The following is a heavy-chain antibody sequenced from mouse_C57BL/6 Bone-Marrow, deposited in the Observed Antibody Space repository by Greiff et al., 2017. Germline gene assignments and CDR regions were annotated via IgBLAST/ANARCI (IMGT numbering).Heavy chain of an antibody. CDR3: ARWWGYFFDY. D-gene: IGHD1-1*02. CDR1: GYTFTSYG. Sequence: LVESGAELARPGASVKLSCKASGYTFTSYGISWVKQRTGQGLEWIGEIYPRSGNTYYNEKFKGKATLTADKSSSTAYMELRSLTSEDSAVYFCARWWGYFFDYWGQGTTLTVSS. CDR2: IYPRSGNT. J-gene: IGHJ2*01. V-gene: IGHV1-81*01.